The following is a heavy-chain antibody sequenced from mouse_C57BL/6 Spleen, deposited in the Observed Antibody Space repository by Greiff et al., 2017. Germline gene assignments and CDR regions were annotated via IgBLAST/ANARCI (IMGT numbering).Heavy chain of an antibody. CDR2: IYPGDGDT. V-gene: IGHV1-82*01. CDR1: GYAFSSSW. Sequence: VQLQQSGPELVKPGASVKISCKASGYAFSSSWMNWVKQRPGKGLEWIGRIYPGDGDTNYNGKFKGKATLTADKSSSTAYMQLSSLTSEDSAVYFCARSNSYAMDYWGQGTSVTVSS. CDR3: ARSNSYAMDY. J-gene: IGHJ4*01.